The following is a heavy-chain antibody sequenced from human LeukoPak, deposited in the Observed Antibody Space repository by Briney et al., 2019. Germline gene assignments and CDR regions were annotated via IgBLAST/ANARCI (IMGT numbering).Heavy chain of an antibody. Sequence: GGSLRLSCAASGFTFSSYAMSWVRQAPGKGRKWVSAISGSGGSTYYADSVKGRFTISRDNSKNTLYQQMNSLRAEDTAVYYCAKDAPVNIVVVPAANSWGQGTLVTVSS. J-gene: IGHJ4*02. CDR1: GFTFSSYA. D-gene: IGHD2-2*01. V-gene: IGHV3-23*01. CDR3: AKDAPVNIVVVPAANS. CDR2: ISGSGGST.